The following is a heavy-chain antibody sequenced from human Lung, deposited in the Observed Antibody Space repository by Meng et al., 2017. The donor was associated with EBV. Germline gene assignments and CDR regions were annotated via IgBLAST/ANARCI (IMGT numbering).Heavy chain of an antibody. CDR2: ISVKNGEA. V-gene: IGHV1-18*01. CDR3: ARYVPNGSFWYFDF. D-gene: IGHD6-13*01. CDR1: GYIFTNYD. J-gene: IGHJ2*01. Sequence: QVQLVQSGADAKKPGASMKVSCKASGYIFTNYDISWVRQAPGQGLEWMGWISVKNGEAKYPKNFQGRVTMTTDTTTSTAYMELRSLTSDDTAVYYCARYVPNGSFWYFDFWGRGTLVTVSS.